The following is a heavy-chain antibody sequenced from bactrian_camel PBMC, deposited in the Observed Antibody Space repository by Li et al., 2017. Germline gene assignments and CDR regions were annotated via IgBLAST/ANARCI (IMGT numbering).Heavy chain of an antibody. Sequence: HVQLVESGGGSVQSGGSLRLSCATSGEAVTTYSLGWFRQAMGKEREGVAVITTDRRTRYADSVKGRFTISRDNAANTLYLQMNSLKTEDTAMYYCATGGSIWPASAMDYWGKGTQVTVS. J-gene: IGHJ7*01. D-gene: IGHD6*01. V-gene: IGHV3S53*01. CDR1: GEAVTTYS. CDR2: ITTDRRT.